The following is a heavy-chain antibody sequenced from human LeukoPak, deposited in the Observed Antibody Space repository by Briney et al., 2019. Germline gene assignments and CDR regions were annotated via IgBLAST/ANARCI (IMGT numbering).Heavy chain of an antibody. D-gene: IGHD5-24*01. CDR2: ISYDGSNK. Sequence: GGSLRLSCAASGFTFSSYAMHWVRQAPGKGLEWVAVISYDGSNKYYADSVKGRFTISRDNAKNSLYLQMNSLRVEDTAVYYCAKDPPRAAWLSAGDNNYGAWGQGTLVTVSS. J-gene: IGHJ5*02. V-gene: IGHV3-30-3*01. CDR3: AKDPPRAAWLSAGDNNYGA. CDR1: GFTFSSYA.